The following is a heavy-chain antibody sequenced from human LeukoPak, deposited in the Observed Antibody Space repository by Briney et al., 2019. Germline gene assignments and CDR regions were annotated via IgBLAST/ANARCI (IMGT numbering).Heavy chain of an antibody. CDR3: ARDPRNKGFDP. Sequence: GGSLRLSCAASGFTLSYYWMHWVRHGPGKGLVWVSTINGGGSSTNYADSVKGRFTISRDNAKNTLYLEMNSLRVEDTAVYYCARDPRNKGFDPWGQGTLVTVSS. CDR1: GFTLSYYW. CDR2: INGGGSST. V-gene: IGHV3-74*01. J-gene: IGHJ5*02. D-gene: IGHD1/OR15-1a*01.